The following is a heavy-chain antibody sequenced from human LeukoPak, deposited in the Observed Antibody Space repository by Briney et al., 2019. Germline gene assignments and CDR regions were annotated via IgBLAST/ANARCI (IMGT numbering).Heavy chain of an antibody. J-gene: IGHJ4*02. CDR3: AGYGVYPY. CDR1: GFAVNTYD. D-gene: IGHD5/OR15-5a*01. Sequence: GGSLRLSCAASGFAVNTYDMHWVRQAPGEGPQWIAYFGISGTIYYADSVRGRFTISRDSAKNSLYLQMKGLRVDDTAIYYCAGYGVYPYWGQGTPVTASS. CDR2: FGISGTI. V-gene: IGHV3-48*01.